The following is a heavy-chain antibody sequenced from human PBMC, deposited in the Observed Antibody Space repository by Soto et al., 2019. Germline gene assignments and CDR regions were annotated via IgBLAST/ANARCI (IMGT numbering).Heavy chain of an antibody. CDR2: IWYDGGNK. Sequence: QVQLVESGGGVVQPGRSLRLSCAASGFNFSSYVMHWVRQAPGKGLEWVAVIWYDGGNKYYADSVKGRFTISRDNSKNPLYLQRNSLRAEDTAVYYCARDGQWLPRDGLRSSYYFDYWGQGTLVTVSS. V-gene: IGHV3-33*01. CDR1: GFNFSSYV. D-gene: IGHD6-19*01. CDR3: ARDGQWLPRDGLRSSYYFDY. J-gene: IGHJ4*02.